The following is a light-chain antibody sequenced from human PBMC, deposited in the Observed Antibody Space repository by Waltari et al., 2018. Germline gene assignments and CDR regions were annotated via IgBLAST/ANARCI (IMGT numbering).Light chain of an antibody. CDR2: GDN. CDR3: SSYAGLGPVL. J-gene: IGLJ2*01. Sequence: QSALTQPASVSGSPGQSITISCTGLSNYVGRYDFVSLYQQNPDRAPKVVISGDNKRPSGVPNRFSASNSGNTASLTISGLQAEDEAHYYCSSYAGLGPVLFGGGTKLTV. CDR1: SNYVGRYDF. V-gene: IGLV2-23*01.